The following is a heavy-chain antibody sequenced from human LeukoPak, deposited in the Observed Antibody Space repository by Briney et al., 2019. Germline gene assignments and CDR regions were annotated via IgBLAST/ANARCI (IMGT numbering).Heavy chain of an antibody. CDR1: GGSISSGGYY. V-gene: IGHV4-30-4*08. CDR3: ARDVVVPAAMLNYYYGMDV. CDR2: IYYSGST. D-gene: IGHD2-2*01. J-gene: IGHJ6*02. Sequence: PSQTLSLTCTVSGGSISSGGYYWSWIRQHPGKGLEWIGYIYYSGSTYYNPSLKSRVTISVDTSKNQFSLKLSSVTAADTAVYYCARDVVVPAAMLNYYYGMDVWGQGTTVTVSS.